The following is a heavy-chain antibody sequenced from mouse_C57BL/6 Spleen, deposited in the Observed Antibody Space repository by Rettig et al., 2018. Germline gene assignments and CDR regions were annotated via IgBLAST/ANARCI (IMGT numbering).Heavy chain of an antibody. V-gene: IGHV1-81*01. D-gene: IGHD1-1*01. CDR2: IYPRSGNT. CDR1: GYTFTSYG. CDR3: ARTITTVVATAWFAY. Sequence: QVQLQQSGAELARPGASVKLSCKASGYTFTSYGVSWVKQRTGQGLEWIGEIYPRSGNTYYNEKFKGKATLTADKSSSTAYMELRSLTSEDSAVYFCARTITTVVATAWFAYWGQGT. J-gene: IGHJ3*01.